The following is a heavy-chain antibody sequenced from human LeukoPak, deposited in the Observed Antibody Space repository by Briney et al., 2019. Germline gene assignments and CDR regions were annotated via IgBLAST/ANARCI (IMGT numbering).Heavy chain of an antibody. J-gene: IGHJ4*02. CDR2: IYYSGST. V-gene: IGHV4-30-4*01. Sequence: PSQTLSLTCTVSGGSISSGDYYWSWIRQPPGKGLEWIGYIYYSGSTNYNPSLKSRVTISVDTSKNQFSLKLSSVTAADTAVYYCARQVTWDDYYFDYWGQGTLVTVSS. CDR3: ARQVTWDDYYFDY. D-gene: IGHD2-21*02. CDR1: GGSISSGDYY.